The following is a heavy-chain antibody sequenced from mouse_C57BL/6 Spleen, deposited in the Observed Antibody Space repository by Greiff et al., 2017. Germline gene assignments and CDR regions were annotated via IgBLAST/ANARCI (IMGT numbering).Heavy chain of an antibody. V-gene: IGHV7-3*01. J-gene: IGHJ2*01. Sequence: EVQVVESGGGLVQPGGSLSLSCAASGFTFTDYYMSWVRQPPGKALEWLGFIRNKANGYTTEYSASVKGRFTISRDNSQSILYLQMNALRAEDSATYYCARYITGTFDYWGQGTTLTVSS. CDR2: IRNKANGYTT. CDR3: ARYITGTFDY. CDR1: GFTFTDYY. D-gene: IGHD4-1*01.